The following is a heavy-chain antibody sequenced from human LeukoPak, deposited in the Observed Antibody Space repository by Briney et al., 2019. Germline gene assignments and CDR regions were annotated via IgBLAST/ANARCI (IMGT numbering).Heavy chain of an antibody. V-gene: IGHV1-2*02. Sequence: GASVKVSCKASGYTFTGYYMHWVRQAPGQGLEWMGWINPNSGGTNYAQKFQGRVTMTGDTSISTAYMELSRLRSDDTAVYYCARGSYGGYPLLYYFDYWGQGTLVTVSS. D-gene: IGHD5-12*01. CDR2: INPNSGGT. J-gene: IGHJ4*02. CDR1: GYTFTGYY. CDR3: ARGSYGGYPLLYYFDY.